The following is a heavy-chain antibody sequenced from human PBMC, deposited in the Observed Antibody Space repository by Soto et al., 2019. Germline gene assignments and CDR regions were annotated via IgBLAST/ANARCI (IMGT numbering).Heavy chain of an antibody. D-gene: IGHD3-3*01. CDR3: ARDRYYDLWGGYHYYYYCMDV. CDR2: IKQDGSEE. J-gene: IGHJ6*03. V-gene: IGHV3-7*01. Sequence: EVQLVESGGGLVQPGGSLRLSCAASGFTFSTYWMSWVRQAPGKGLEWVANIKQDGSEEYSVDSVKGRFTISRDNAKNSLYLQMNSLRAEDTAVYYCARDRYYDLWGGYHYYYYCMDVWGKGTTVTVSS. CDR1: GFTFSTYW.